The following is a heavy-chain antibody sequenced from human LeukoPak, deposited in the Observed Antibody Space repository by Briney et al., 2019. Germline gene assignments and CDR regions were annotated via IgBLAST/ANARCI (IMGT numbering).Heavy chain of an antibody. D-gene: IGHD6-13*01. V-gene: IGHV4-34*01. J-gene: IGHJ4*02. CDR3: ASLIAAAGTEVDY. CDR2: TNHSGST. CDR1: GGSFSGYY. Sequence: SETLSLTCAVYGGSFSGYYWSWIRQPPGKGLEWIGETNHSGSTNYNPSLKSRVTISVDTSKNQFYLKLSSVTAADTAVYYCASLIAAAGTEVDYWGQGTLVTVSS.